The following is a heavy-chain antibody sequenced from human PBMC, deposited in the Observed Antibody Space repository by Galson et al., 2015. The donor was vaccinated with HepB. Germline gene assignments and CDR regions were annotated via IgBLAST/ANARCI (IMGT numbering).Heavy chain of an antibody. CDR1: GFTFSNYG. J-gene: IGHJ4*02. D-gene: IGHD3-9*01. CDR3: ARTARGYDILTGYSARGQYYFDY. V-gene: IGHV3-33*01. Sequence: SLRLSCAASGFTFSNYGMHWVRQAPGKGLEWVAVIWYDGSNKYYADSVKGRFTISRDNSKNTLYLQMNSLRAEDTAVYYCARTARGYDILTGYSARGQYYFDYWGQGTLVTVSS. CDR2: IWYDGSNK.